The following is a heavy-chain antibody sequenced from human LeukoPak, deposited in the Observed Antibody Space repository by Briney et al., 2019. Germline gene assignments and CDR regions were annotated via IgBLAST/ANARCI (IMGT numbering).Heavy chain of an antibody. CDR1: GGSISSGGYY. Sequence: SETLSLTCTVSGGSISSGGYYWSWIRQHPGKGLEWIGYIYYSGSTYYNPSLKSRVTISVDTSKNQFSLKLSSVTAADTAVYYCARDRDYVGGFDPWGQGILVTVSS. J-gene: IGHJ5*02. D-gene: IGHD3-10*02. V-gene: IGHV4-31*03. CDR3: ARDRDYVGGFDP. CDR2: IYYSGST.